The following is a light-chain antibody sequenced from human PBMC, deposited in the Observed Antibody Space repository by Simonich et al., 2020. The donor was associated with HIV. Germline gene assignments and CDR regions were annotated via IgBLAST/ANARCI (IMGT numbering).Light chain of an antibody. J-gene: IGKJ3*01. V-gene: IGKV1-12*01. Sequence: DIQMTQSPSSVSASVGDRVTITCRASQGISSWLAWYQQKPGKAPKLLIYAASSLQSGDPSRFSGSGSETDFTLTISRLEPEDFAVYYCQQYGSSPFTFGPGTKVEIK. CDR2: AAS. CDR1: QGISSW. CDR3: QQYGSSPFT.